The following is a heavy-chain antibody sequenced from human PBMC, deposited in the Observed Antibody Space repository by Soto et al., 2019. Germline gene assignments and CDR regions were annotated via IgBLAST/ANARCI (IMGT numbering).Heavy chain of an antibody. CDR2: ISGSGGST. CDR1: GFTFSSDA. V-gene: IGHV3-23*01. J-gene: IGHJ4*02. Sequence: EVQLLESGGGLVQPGGSLRLSCAASGFTFSSDAMSWVRQAPGKGLEWVSTISGSGGSTYYADSVKGRFTISRDNSKNTLYLQMNSLRAEDTDVYYCAKENYDYIWGSYRYTGFGYFDYWGQGTLVTVSS. D-gene: IGHD3-16*02. CDR3: AKENYDYIWGSYRYTGFGYFDY.